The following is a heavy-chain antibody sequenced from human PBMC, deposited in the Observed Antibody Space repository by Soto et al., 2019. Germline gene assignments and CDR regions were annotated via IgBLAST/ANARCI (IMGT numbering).Heavy chain of an antibody. D-gene: IGHD2-2*01. Sequence: EVQLLESAGGLVQPGGSLRLSCAASGFTFSSYAMSWVRQAPGKGVEWVSAISGSGGSTYYADTVKGRFTISRDDPKNTLYLQMSSLRAEDTAVYYCAQVLGASWPGACWGQGTMVPVSS. CDR3: AQVLGASWPGAC. CDR2: ISGSGGST. CDR1: GFTFSSYA. V-gene: IGHV3-23*01. J-gene: IGHJ3*01.